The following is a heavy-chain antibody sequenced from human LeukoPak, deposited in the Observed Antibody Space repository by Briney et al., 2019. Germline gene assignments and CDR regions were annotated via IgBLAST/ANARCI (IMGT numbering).Heavy chain of an antibody. J-gene: IGHJ3*02. CDR1: GYTFTNYR. CDR3: ARLMNTAMALDAFDI. CDR2: IGPHGSYT. V-gene: IGHV5-10-1*01. Sequence: GESLRLPCEGSGYTFTNYRIRWVRQHPGKGLEWMGGIGPHGSYTNFNPSFQGRVTISTDKSISTAYLQWSSLKASDTAMYYCARLMNTAMALDAFDIWGQGTMVTVSS. D-gene: IGHD5-18*01.